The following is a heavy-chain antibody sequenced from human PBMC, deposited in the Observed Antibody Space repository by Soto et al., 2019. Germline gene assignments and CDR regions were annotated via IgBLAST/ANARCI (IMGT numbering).Heavy chain of an antibody. V-gene: IGHV3-74*01. CDR3: ARESSCYSSYFDY. D-gene: IGHD2-15*01. CDR2: ISSDGSSP. Sequence: EGQLVGSGGGLVQPGGSLRLSCTASGLIFGNYWMHWVRQAPGKGLVLVSRISSDGSSPNYAASVKGRFTIYRDKAKNSLYLQMDSLRSEDPAVYYCARESSCYSSYFDYWNQCILVTVSS. CDR1: GLIFGNYW. J-gene: IGHJ4*02.